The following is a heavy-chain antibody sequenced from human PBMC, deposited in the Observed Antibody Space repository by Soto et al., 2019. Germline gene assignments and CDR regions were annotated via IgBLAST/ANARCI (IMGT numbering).Heavy chain of an antibody. CDR2: VSGRGGST. CDR1: GCTFNHFA. CDR3: AKDSSVTTSLYFFFHGFDV. J-gene: IGHJ6*02. D-gene: IGHD4-17*01. V-gene: IGHV3-23*01. Sequence: VELLESGGGLVQPGGSLRLACTASGCTFNHFAMSWVRQAPGKGLEWVSSVSGRGGSTKYAESVKGRFIIASDNSTSALYLQMDRPRGEDTAVYYCAKDSSVTTSLYFFFHGFDVWGQGTTVTVSS.